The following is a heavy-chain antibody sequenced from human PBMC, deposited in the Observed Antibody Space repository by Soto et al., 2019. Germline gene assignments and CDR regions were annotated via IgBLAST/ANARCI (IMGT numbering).Heavy chain of an antibody. CDR3: AGGQRGYSYGYGDEAIDY. D-gene: IGHD5-18*01. Sequence: QVQLVQSGAEVKKPGSSVKVSCKASGGTFSSYTISWGRQAPGQGLEWMGRIIPILGIANYAQKFQGRVMITADKATSPTYMELRSLGSEDTAVYYCAGGQRGYSYGYGDEAIDYWGQGPLVTVSS. J-gene: IGHJ4*02. V-gene: IGHV1-69*02. CDR2: IIPILGIA. CDR1: GGTFSSYT.